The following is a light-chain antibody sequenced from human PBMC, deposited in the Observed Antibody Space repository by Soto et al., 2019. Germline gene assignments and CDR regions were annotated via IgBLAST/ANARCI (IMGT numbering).Light chain of an antibody. CDR1: SCNIGSTT. Sequence: QSVLTQPPSASGTPGQRVTIACSGSSCNIGSTTVKWYQQLPGTAPKLLIYNNNQRPSGVPDRFSGSKSGTSASLAISGLQYEDEADYYCAAWDDSLNGVLFGGGTKLTVL. J-gene: IGLJ3*02. CDR2: NNN. V-gene: IGLV1-44*01. CDR3: AAWDDSLNGVL.